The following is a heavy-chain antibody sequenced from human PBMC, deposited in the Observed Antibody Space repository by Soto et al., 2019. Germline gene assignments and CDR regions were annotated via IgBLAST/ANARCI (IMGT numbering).Heavy chain of an antibody. CDR1: GGSISSGGYY. CDR3: ARDLVGQLLPYGMDV. J-gene: IGHJ6*02. D-gene: IGHD2-2*01. Sequence: QVQLQESGPGLVKPSQTLSLTCTVSGGSISSGGYYWSWIRQHPGKGLEWIGYIYYSGSTYYNPSLQSRVTISVDTSKNQFSLKLSSVTAADTAVYYCARDLVGQLLPYGMDVWGQGTTVTVSS. CDR2: IYYSGST. V-gene: IGHV4-31*03.